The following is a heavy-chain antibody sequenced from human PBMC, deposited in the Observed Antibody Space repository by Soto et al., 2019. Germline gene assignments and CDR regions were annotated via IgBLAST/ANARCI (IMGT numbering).Heavy chain of an antibody. CDR1: GFTFDDYA. Sequence: EVQLVESGGGLVQPGRSLRLSCAASGFTFDDYAMHWVRQAPGKGLEWVSGISWNSGSIGYADSVKGRFTISRDNAKNCLYLQMNSLRAEDTALYYCAKDMAEAAAGTMNHKFDYWGQGTLVTVSS. CDR2: ISWNSGSI. J-gene: IGHJ4*02. D-gene: IGHD6-13*01. CDR3: AKDMAEAAAGTMNHKFDY. V-gene: IGHV3-9*01.